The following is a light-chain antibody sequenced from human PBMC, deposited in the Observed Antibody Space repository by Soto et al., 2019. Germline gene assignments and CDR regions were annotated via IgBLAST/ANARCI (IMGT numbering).Light chain of an antibody. J-gene: IGKJ5*01. Sequence: ELVLTQSPATLSLSRGERATVSGRASQSVSSYLAWYQQKPGQAPRLLIYDASNTATGIPARFSGSGSGTDFTLTISSLEPEDFAVYYCQQRSNWPPITFGQGTRLEI. CDR3: QQRSNWPPIT. V-gene: IGKV3-11*01. CDR1: QSVSSY. CDR2: DAS.